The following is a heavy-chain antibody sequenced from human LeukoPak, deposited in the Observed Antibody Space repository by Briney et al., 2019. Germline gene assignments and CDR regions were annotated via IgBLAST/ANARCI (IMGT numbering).Heavy chain of an antibody. D-gene: IGHD3-16*01. Sequence: GGSLRLSCAASGLTFSGSAMHWVRQASGKGLEWVGRIRSKANSYATAYAASVKGRFTISRDDSKNTAYLQMNSLKTEDTAVYYCTRHFHGGGDIWGQGTMVTVSS. J-gene: IGHJ3*02. CDR1: GLTFSGSA. CDR2: IRSKANSYAT. CDR3: TRHFHGGGDI. V-gene: IGHV3-73*01.